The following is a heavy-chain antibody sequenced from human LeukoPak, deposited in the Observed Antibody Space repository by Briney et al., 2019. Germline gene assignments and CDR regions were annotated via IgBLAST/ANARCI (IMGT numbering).Heavy chain of an antibody. CDR1: GYSISSGYY. D-gene: IGHD3-3*01. V-gene: IGHV4-38-2*01. CDR2: IYHSGST. J-gene: IGHJ4*02. Sequence: SETLSLTCAVSGYSISSGYYWGWIRQPPGKGLEWIGSIYHSGSTYYNPSLMSRVTISVDTSKNQFSLKLSSVTAADTAVYYCAINIFWSGYYYYWGQGTLVTVSS. CDR3: AINIFWSGYYYY.